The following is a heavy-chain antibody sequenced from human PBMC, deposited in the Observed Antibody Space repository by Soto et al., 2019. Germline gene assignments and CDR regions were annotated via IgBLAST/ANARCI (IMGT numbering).Heavy chain of an antibody. D-gene: IGHD3-10*01. J-gene: IGHJ4*02. CDR1: GFTFSNYG. Sequence: QVQLVESGGGVVQPGRSLRLSCVASGFTFSNYGMHWVRQAPGKGPEWVAVIWYDGSNKDYADSVKGRFTISRDNSRNPLYLQMTSLRAVDTAVYYCASALETGDYWGQGTLVTVSS. V-gene: IGHV3-33*01. CDR2: IWYDGSNK. CDR3: ASALETGDY.